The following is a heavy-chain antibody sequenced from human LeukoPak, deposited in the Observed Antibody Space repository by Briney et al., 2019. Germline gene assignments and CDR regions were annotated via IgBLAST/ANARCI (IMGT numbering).Heavy chain of an antibody. D-gene: IGHD5-24*01. CDR1: GYTFTGYY. J-gene: IGHJ4*02. V-gene: IGHV1-2*02. Sequence: ASVKVSCKASGYTFTGYYMHWVRQAPGQGLEWMGWINPNSGGTNYAQKFQGRVTMTRDTSISTAYMELSRLRSDDTAVYYCVKAPGEMATMWLHYFDYWGPGTLVTVSS. CDR3: VKAPGEMATMWLHYFDY. CDR2: INPNSGGT.